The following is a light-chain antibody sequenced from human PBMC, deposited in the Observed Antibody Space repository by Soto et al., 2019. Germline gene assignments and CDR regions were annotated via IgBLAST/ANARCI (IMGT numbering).Light chain of an antibody. J-gene: IGLJ1*01. V-gene: IGLV2-14*01. CDR1: SSDIGAYDY. Sequence: QSALAHPAPLSGSPGQSITTSCNGTSSDIGAYDYVSWFQQHPGKAPKLMISEVSNRPSGVSNRFSGSKSGNTAYLTISGLQVEDEAEYFCFSSTTSSTHVFGTGTKVTGL. CDR2: EVS. CDR3: FSSTTSSTHV.